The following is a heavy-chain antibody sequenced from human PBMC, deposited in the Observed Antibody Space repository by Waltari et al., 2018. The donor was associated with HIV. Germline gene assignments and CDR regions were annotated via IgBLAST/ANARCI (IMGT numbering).Heavy chain of an antibody. J-gene: IGHJ4*02. CDR3: ARLNLKNGHLPSY. CDR2: INTEPGKP. V-gene: IGHV7-4-1*02. D-gene: IGHD2-8*01. Sequence: QVQLVQSGSELRTPGASVKVACKTSGYTFTDFALNWVRQAPGQGLQWMGWINTEPGKPAYAQDFTGRFVISLDTTVSTTYLQISRLKAEDTAVYYCARLNLKNGHLPSYWGQGTLVTVSS. CDR1: GYTFTDFA.